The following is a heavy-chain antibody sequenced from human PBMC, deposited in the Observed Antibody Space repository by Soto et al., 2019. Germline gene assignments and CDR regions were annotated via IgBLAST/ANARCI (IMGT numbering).Heavy chain of an antibody. Sequence: SETLSLTCTVSGGSISSYYWSWIRQPPGKGLEWIGYIYYSGSTNYNPSLKSRVTISVDTSKNQFSLKLSSVTAADTAVYYCARATHFDYWGQGTLVTV. V-gene: IGHV4-59*01. CDR3: ARATHFDY. CDR2: IYYSGST. CDR1: GGSISSYY. J-gene: IGHJ4*02.